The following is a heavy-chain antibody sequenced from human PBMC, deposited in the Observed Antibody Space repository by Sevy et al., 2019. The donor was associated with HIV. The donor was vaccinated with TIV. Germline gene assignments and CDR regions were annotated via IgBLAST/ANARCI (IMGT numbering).Heavy chain of an antibody. J-gene: IGHJ6*02. D-gene: IGHD3-10*01. CDR1: GYTFTSYG. CDR3: ASFYGSGSYPEIGYYYGMDV. CDR2: ISAYNGNT. Sequence: ASVKVSCKASGYTFTSYGISWVRQAPGQGLEWMGWISAYNGNTNYAQKLQGRVTMTTDTSTSTAYMELRSLRSDDTAVNYCASFYGSGSYPEIGYYYGMDVWGQGTTVTVSS. V-gene: IGHV1-18*01.